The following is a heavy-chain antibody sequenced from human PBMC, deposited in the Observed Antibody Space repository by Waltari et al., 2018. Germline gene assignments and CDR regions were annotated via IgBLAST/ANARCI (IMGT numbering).Heavy chain of an antibody. J-gene: IGHJ4*02. CDR2: INPNSGGT. Sequence: QVQLVQSGAEVKKPGASVKVSCKASGYTFTGYYMHWVRQAPGQGLEWMGRINPNSGGTNYAQKFQGRVTMTRDTYISTAYMELSRLRSDDTAVYYCARVCSGGSCSFDYWGQGTLVTVSS. CDR1: GYTFTGYY. D-gene: IGHD2-15*01. V-gene: IGHV1-2*06. CDR3: ARVCSGGSCSFDY.